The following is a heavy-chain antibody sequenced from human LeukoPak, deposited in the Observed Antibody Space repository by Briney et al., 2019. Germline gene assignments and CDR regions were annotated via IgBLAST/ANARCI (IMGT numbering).Heavy chain of an antibody. CDR3: ASDYDSSFDY. Sequence: GGSLRLSCAASGFTFSDYYMSWIRQAPGKGLEWVSYISSSGSIISYADSVKGRFTISRDNAKKSLYLQMNSLRAEDTAVYYCASDYDSSFDYWGQGTLVTVSS. CDR1: GFTFSDYY. D-gene: IGHD5-12*01. V-gene: IGHV3-11*04. CDR2: ISSSGSII. J-gene: IGHJ4*02.